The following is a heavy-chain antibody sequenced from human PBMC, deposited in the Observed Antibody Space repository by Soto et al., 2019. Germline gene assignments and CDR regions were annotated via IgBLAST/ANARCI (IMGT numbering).Heavy chain of an antibody. D-gene: IGHD3-3*01. CDR2: INPSGGST. Sequence: ASVKVSCKASGYTFTSYYMHWVRQAPGQGLEWMGIINPSGGSTSYAQKFQGRVTMTRDTSTSTVYMELSSLRSEDTAVYYCARGYLYYDFWSGYSDKFYFDYWGQGTLVTVSS. V-gene: IGHV1-46*01. J-gene: IGHJ4*02. CDR1: GYTFTSYY. CDR3: ARGYLYYDFWSGYSDKFYFDY.